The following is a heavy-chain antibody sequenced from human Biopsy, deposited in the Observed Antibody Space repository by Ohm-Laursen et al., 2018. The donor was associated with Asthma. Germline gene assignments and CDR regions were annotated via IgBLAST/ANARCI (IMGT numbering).Heavy chain of an antibody. J-gene: IGHJ4*02. D-gene: IGHD2-21*02. CDR2: IYHLGNA. CDR3: ARGVDRVTGLLDHFDS. CDR1: GGSISVSNW. Sequence: SETLSLTCDVSGGSISVSNWWSWVRQPPGRGLEWIGQIYHLGNANYNPSLKSRVTMSVDKPKNQFSLKLTSVTAADTAVYYCARGVDRVTGLLDHFDSWGQGTLVTVSS. V-gene: IGHV4-4*02.